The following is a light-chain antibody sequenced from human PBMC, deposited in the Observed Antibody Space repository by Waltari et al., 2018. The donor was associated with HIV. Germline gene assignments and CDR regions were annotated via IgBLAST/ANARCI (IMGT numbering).Light chain of an antibody. CDR2: EVT. CDR3: SSYTSSNTVV. V-gene: IGLV2-14*01. J-gene: IGLJ2*01. CDR1: SSDVGGYNY. Sequence: QSALTQPASVSGSPGQSITISCTGTSSDVGGYNYVSWYQQHPGKAPKVMIYEVTNRPSGVSIRLSGSMSGNTASLTISGLQAEDEADYYCSSYTSSNTVVFGGGTKLTVL.